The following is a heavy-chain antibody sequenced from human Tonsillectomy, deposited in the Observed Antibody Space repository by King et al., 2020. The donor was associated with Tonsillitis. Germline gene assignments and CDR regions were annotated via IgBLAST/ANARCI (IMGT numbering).Heavy chain of an antibody. Sequence: VQLVQSGAEVKKPGESLKISCKGSGNSSTTYWIGWVRQMPGKGLEWMGIIHPGDSDTKYSPSFQGQVTITADKSISTAYLQWSSLKASDTAMYYCARRGRYYYDSSGYDNWFDTRGQGTLVTVSS. V-gene: IGHV5-51*03. J-gene: IGHJ5*02. CDR2: IHPGDSDT. CDR1: GNSSTTYW. CDR3: ARRGRYYYDSSGYDNWFDT. D-gene: IGHD3-22*01.